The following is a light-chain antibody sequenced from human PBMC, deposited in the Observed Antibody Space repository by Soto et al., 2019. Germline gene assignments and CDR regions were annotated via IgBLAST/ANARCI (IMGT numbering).Light chain of an antibody. CDR3: QKYNSGPRA. CDR2: AAS. J-gene: IGKJ1*01. V-gene: IGKV1-27*01. CDR1: QGISNY. Sequence: DIQMTQSPSSLSASVGDRVTITCRASQGISNYLAWYQQKPGKVPKLLIYAASTLQSGVPSRFSGSGSGTECTLTISSLQPEEVATYYCQKYNSGPRAFGQGTKVEIK.